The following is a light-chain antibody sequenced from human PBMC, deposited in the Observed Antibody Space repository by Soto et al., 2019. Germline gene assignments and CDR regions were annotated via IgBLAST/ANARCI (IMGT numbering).Light chain of an antibody. Sequence: IQMTQSPSSLSASVGDRVTITCQASHDIRKYVNWYQQKPGKAPKLLIDDASNMETGVPSRGSGRGAERDFTLTISSLQTEDVATYYCQQSYSTPRTFGQGTKVEIK. V-gene: IGKV1-39*01. J-gene: IGKJ2*01. CDR3: QQSYSTPRT. CDR1: HDIRKY. CDR2: DAS.